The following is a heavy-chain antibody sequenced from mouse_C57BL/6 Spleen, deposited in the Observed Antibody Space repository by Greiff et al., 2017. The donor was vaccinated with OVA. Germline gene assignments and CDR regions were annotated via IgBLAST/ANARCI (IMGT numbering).Heavy chain of an antibody. J-gene: IGHJ2*01. V-gene: IGHV5-17*01. CDR3: ARNDWDNYFDY. D-gene: IGHD4-1*01. Sequence: DVMLVESGGGLVKPGGSLKLSCAASGFTFSDYGMHWVRQAPEKGLEWVAYISSGSSTIYYADTVKGRFTISRDNAKNTLFLQMTSLRSEDTAMYYCARNDWDNYFDYWGQGTTLTVSS. CDR2: ISSGSSTI. CDR1: GFTFSDYG.